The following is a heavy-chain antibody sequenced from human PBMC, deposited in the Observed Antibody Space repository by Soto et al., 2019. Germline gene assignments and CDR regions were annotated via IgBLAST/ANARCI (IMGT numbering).Heavy chain of an antibody. CDR1: GFIFSSYG. CDR3: ARAFNKPYGDYDVGYFDF. Sequence: GGSLRLSCAASGFIFSSYGMNWVRQAPGKGLEWVSYISTGGNTIYYADSVQGRFTISRDNAKNSLFLQMNSLRDEDTAVYYCARAFNKPYGDYDVGYFDFWGQGTLVTVPQ. V-gene: IGHV3-48*02. CDR2: ISTGGNTI. J-gene: IGHJ4*02. D-gene: IGHD4-17*01.